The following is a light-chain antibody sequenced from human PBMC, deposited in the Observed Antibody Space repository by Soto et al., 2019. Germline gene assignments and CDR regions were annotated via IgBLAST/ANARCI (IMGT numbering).Light chain of an antibody. V-gene: IGKV3-11*01. CDR2: DAS. J-gene: IGKJ4*01. CDR3: QQRATSLT. Sequence: EIVLTQSPATLSLSPGERATLSCRASQSVSSSLAWFQQRPGQAPRLLIYDASNRATGIPARFSGSGSGTDFTLTISSLEPEDFAVYYCQQRATSLTFGGGTKVEIK. CDR1: QSVSSS.